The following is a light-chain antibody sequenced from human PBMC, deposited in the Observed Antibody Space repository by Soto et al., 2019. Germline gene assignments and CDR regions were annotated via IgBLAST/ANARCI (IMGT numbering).Light chain of an antibody. J-gene: IGKJ4*01. CDR3: QQYGSSPLT. CDR2: GAS. CDR1: QSVSSSY. V-gene: IGKV3-20*01. Sequence: EIVLTQSPGTLSLSPGERATLSCRASQSVSSSYLAWYQQKPGQAPRLLIYGASSRATGIPDRFSGSGSGTDFTLTNSRLEPEDFAVYYCQQYGSSPLTFGGGPKVEIK.